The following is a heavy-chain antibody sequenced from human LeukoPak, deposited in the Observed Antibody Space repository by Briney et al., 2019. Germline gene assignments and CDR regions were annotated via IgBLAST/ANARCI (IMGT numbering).Heavy chain of an antibody. CDR1: GFTFRSYA. J-gene: IGHJ4*02. CDR2: ISDDGNNK. V-gene: IGHV3-30-3*01. D-gene: IGHD6-19*01. Sequence: QPGRSLRLSCAASGFTFRSYAIHWVRQAPGKGLEWVAIISDDGNNKYYGDSVKGRFTISRDNSQNTLYLQLNSLRAEDAAVYYCASDYKAGSTGWFYFDYWGQGTLVTVSS. CDR3: ASDYKAGSTGWFYFDY.